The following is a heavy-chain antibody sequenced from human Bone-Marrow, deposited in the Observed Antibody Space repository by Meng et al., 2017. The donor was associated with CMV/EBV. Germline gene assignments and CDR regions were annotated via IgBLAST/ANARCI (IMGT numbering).Heavy chain of an antibody. J-gene: IGHJ3*02. CDR3: ARRTNWAYERVDAFDI. D-gene: IGHD7-27*01. CDR1: GYTFTSYY. Sequence: ASVKVSCKASGYTFTSYYMHWVRQAPGQGLEWMGIINPSGGSTGYAQKFQGRVTMTRDTSTSTVYMELSSLRSEDTAVYYCARRTNWAYERVDAFDIWGQGTMVTVSS. CDR2: INPSGGST. V-gene: IGHV1-46*01.